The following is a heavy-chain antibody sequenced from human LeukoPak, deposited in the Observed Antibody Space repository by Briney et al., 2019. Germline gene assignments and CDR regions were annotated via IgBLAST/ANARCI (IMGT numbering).Heavy chain of an antibody. J-gene: IGHJ4*02. CDR2: INHSGST. CDR3: ARPYSSGLYYFDY. V-gene: IGHV4-34*01. Sequence: SETLSVTCAVYGGSFSGYYWSWIRQPPGKGLEWIGEINHSGSTNYNPSLKSRVTISVDTSKNQFSLKLSSVTAADTAVYYCARPYSSGLYYFDYWGEGTLVSVSS. D-gene: IGHD6-19*01. CDR1: GGSFSGYY.